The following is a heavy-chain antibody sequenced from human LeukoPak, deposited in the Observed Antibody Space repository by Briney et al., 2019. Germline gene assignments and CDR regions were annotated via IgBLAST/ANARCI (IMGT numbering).Heavy chain of an antibody. CDR3: ARGGSLLWFGELFQDY. Sequence: GRSLRLSCAASGFTFRSYGMHWVRQAPGKGLKWLAVIWYDGSNKYYADSVKGRFTISRDNSKNTLYLQMNSLRAEDTAVYYCARGGSLLWFGELFQDYWGQGTLVTVSS. D-gene: IGHD3-10*01. CDR1: GFTFRSYG. V-gene: IGHV3-33*01. J-gene: IGHJ4*02. CDR2: IWYDGSNK.